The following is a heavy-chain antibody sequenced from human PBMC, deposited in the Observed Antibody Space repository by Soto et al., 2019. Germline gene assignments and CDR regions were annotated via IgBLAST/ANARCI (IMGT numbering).Heavy chain of an antibody. V-gene: IGHV3-21*01. CDR3: ERQPNTVTTNYLDY. J-gene: IGHJ4*02. CDR2: ISSSSSYI. Sequence: GGSLRLSCAASGFTFGSYSMNWVRQAPGKGLEWVSSISSSSSYIYYADSVKGRFTISRDNAKNSLYLQMNSLRAEDTAVYYCERQPNTVTTNYLDYWGQGTLVTVSS. D-gene: IGHD4-17*01. CDR1: GFTFGSYS.